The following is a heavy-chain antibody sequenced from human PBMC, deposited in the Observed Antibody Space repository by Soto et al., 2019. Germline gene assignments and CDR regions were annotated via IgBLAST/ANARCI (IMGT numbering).Heavy chain of an antibody. CDR2: IYYSGST. CDR3: AGRASRYYYDSSGYFDY. Sequence: QVQLQESGPGLVKPSETLSLTCTVSGGSISSYYWSWIRQPPGKGLEWIGYIYYSGSTNYNHSLKSRVTIPVDTSKNQFSLKLSSVTAADTAVYYCAGRASRYYYDSSGYFDYWGQGTLVTVSS. J-gene: IGHJ4*02. D-gene: IGHD3-22*01. V-gene: IGHV4-59*01. CDR1: GGSISSYY.